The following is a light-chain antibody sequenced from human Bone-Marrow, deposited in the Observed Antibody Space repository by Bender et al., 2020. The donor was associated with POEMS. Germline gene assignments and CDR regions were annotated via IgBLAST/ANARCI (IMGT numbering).Light chain of an antibody. J-gene: IGLJ3*02. CDR3: QAWGTGIRV. V-gene: IGLV2-11*01. Sequence: QSALTQPRSVSGSPGQSVTISCTGTSSDVGAYEYVSWYQQFPGRAPKVMIYDVNKRPSGVPDRFSGSSSGAERYLTISSLQSEDEADYYCQAWGTGIRVFGGGTKLAVL. CDR1: SSDVGAYEY. CDR2: DVN.